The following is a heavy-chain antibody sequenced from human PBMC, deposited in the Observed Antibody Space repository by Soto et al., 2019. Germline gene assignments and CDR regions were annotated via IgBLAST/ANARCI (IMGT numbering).Heavy chain of an antibody. Sequence: ASVKASCKSSGYTFSNFCINWGRRAPGQGLEWMGWINAYNGNTNYKQKFQGRVTMTTDTSTGTAYMELRGLQSGDTAVYYCARYFYGGNSLDFWGQGTLVTVSS. D-gene: IGHD4-17*01. V-gene: IGHV1-18*01. CDR1: GYTFSNFC. J-gene: IGHJ4*02. CDR2: INAYNGNT. CDR3: ARYFYGGNSLDF.